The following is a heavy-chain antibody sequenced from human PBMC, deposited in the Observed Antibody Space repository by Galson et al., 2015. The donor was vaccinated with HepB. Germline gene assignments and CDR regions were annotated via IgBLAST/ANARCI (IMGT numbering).Heavy chain of an antibody. J-gene: IGHJ5*02. V-gene: IGHV3-21*06. D-gene: IGHD5-12*01. Sequence: SLRLSCAASGFTFTSYSMNWVRQVPGKGLGWVSLISTDSSKINYADPVKGRFAISRDNARNILYLQMNSLRVEDTAVYYCARYRGVATWDTWGPGTLVTVSS. CDR2: ISTDSSKI. CDR1: GFTFTSYS. CDR3: ARYRGVATWDT.